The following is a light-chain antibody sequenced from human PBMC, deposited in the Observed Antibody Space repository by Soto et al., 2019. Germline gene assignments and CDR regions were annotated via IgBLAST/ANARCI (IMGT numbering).Light chain of an antibody. CDR2: EVS. CDR1: INDVGSYDL. J-gene: IGLJ1*01. Sequence: QSALTQPASVSGSPGQSITISCTGTINDVGSYDLVSWYQQHPGKAPKLMMYEVSKRPPGVSSRFSGSKSGNTASLTISGLQAEDEADYYCCSYAGIYVFGTGTKLTVL. V-gene: IGLV2-23*02. CDR3: CSYAGIYV.